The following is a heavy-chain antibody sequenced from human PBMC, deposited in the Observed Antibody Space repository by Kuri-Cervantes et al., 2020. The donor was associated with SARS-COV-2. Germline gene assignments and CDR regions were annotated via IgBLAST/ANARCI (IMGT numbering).Heavy chain of an antibody. CDR3: ARDLWGSPGYMDV. J-gene: IGHJ6*03. CDR1: GYSISSGYY. CDR2: IYHSGST. D-gene: IGHD3-16*01. Sequence: SETLSLTCAVSGYSISSGYYWGWIRQPPGKGPEWIGSIYHSGSTYYNPSLKSRVTISVDTSKNQFSLKLSSVTAADTAVYYCARDLWGSPGYMDVWGKGTTVTVSS. V-gene: IGHV4-38-2*02.